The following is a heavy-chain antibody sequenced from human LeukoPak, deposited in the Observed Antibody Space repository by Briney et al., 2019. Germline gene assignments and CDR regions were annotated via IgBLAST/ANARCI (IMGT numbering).Heavy chain of an antibody. CDR3: AREYSSYGDAFDI. V-gene: IGHV3-21*01. CDR2: ISSSSSYI. Sequence: GGSLRLSCAASGFTFSSYSMNWVRQAPGKGLEWVSSISSSSSYIYYADSVKGRFTISRDNAKNSLYLQMNSLRAEDTAVYYCAREYSSYGDAFDIWGQGTMVTVSS. CDR1: GFTFSSYS. D-gene: IGHD4-11*01. J-gene: IGHJ3*02.